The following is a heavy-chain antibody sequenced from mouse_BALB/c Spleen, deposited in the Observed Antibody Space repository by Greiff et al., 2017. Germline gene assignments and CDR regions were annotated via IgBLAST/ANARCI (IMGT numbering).Heavy chain of an antibody. Sequence: EVMLVESGGGLVKPGGSLKLSCAASGFTFSSYAMSWVRQSPEKRLEWVAEISSGGSYTYYPDTVTGRFTISRDNAKNTLYLEMSSLRSEDTAMYYCAKNYGSSYYWYFDVWGAGTTVTVSS. J-gene: IGHJ1*01. CDR1: GFTFSSYA. D-gene: IGHD1-1*01. V-gene: IGHV5-9-4*01. CDR2: ISSGGSYT. CDR3: AKNYGSSYYWYFDV.